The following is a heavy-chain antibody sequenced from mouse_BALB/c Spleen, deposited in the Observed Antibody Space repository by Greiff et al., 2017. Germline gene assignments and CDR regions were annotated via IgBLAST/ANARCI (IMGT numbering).Heavy chain of an antibody. CDR3: ERQGPYAIDD. CDR1: GFTFSSFG. V-gene: IGHV5-17*02. Sequence: EVQLVESGGGLVQPGGSRKLSCAASGFTFSSFGMHWVRQAPEKGLEWVPYISSGSSTIYYADTVKCRFTISRDNPKNTLFLQMTSLRSEDTAMYYCERQGPYAIDDWGQGTSVTVSS. J-gene: IGHJ4*01. CDR2: ISSGSSTI.